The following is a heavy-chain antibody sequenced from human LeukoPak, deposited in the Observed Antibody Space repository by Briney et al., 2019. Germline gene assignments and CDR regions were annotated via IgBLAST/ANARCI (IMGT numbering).Heavy chain of an antibody. D-gene: IGHD4-17*01. CDR3: ARLRGLRPSGIYWYFDL. V-gene: IGHV4-59*01. CDR1: GGSISSYY. CDR2: IYYSGST. J-gene: IGHJ2*01. Sequence: SETLSLTCTVSGGSISSYYWSWIRQPPGKGLEWIGYIYYSGSTNYNPSLKSRVTISVDTSKNQFSLKLSSVTAADTAVYYCARLRGLRPSGIYWYFDLWGRGTLVTVSS.